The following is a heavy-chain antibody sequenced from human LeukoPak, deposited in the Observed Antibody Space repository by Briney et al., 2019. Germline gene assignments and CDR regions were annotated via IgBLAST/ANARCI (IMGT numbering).Heavy chain of an antibody. CDR1: GFTFSTYA. J-gene: IGHJ3*02. CDR3: ARDRYYDSKGAFDI. CDR2: IYSGGST. Sequence: GGSLRLSCAASGFTFSTYAMSWVRQAPGKGLEWVSVIYSGGSTYYADSVKGRFTISRDNSKNTLYLQMNSLRAEDTAVYYCARDRYYDSKGAFDIWGQGTMVTVSS. D-gene: IGHD3-22*01. V-gene: IGHV3-66*01.